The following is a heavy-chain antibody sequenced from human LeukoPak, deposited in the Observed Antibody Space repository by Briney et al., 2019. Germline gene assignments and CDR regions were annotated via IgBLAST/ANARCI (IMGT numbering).Heavy chain of an antibody. Sequence: SETPSLTCAVSGGSISSYYWSWIRQPAGKGLEWIGHIYTSGSTSYSPSLKSRVTMSADTSKNQFSLKLTSATAADTAVYYCARERGFYGSGSPGDLDYWGQGTLVTVSS. D-gene: IGHD3-10*01. CDR3: ARERGFYGSGSPGDLDY. CDR1: GGSISSYY. V-gene: IGHV4-4*07. J-gene: IGHJ4*02. CDR2: IYTSGST.